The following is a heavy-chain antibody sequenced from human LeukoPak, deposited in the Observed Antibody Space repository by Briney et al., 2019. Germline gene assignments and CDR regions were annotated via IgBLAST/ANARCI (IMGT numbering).Heavy chain of an antibody. CDR3: ARNIAVADL. J-gene: IGHJ4*02. CDR2: INHSGST. V-gene: IGHV4-34*01. D-gene: IGHD6-19*01. CDR1: GGSFSGYY. Sequence: PSETLSLTCAVYGGSFSGYYWSWIRQPPGKGLEWIREINHSGSTNYNPSLKSRVTISVDTSKNQFSLKLSSVTAADTAVYYCARNIAVADLWGQGTLVTVSS.